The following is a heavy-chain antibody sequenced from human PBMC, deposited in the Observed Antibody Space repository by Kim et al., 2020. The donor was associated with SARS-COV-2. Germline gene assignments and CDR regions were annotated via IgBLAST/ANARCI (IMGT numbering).Heavy chain of an antibody. CDR3: ARRGGAPARDVGFDP. CDR2: INPNSGGT. CDR1: GYTFTGYY. J-gene: IGHJ5*02. D-gene: IGHD3-16*01. V-gene: IGHV1-2*02. Sequence: ASVKVSCKASGYTFTGYYMHWVRQAPGQGLEWMGWINPNSGGTNYAQKFQGRVTMTRDTSISTAYMELSRLRSDDTAVYYCARRGGAPARDVGFDPWGQGTLVTVSS.